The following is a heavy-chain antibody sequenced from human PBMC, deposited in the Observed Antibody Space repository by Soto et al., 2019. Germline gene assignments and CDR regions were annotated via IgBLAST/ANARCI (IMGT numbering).Heavy chain of an antibody. V-gene: IGHV1-18*01. J-gene: IGHJ6*02. CDR3: ARDSSSQPYYYYYGMDV. CDR1: GYTFTSYG. D-gene: IGHD6-13*01. Sequence: QVQLVQSGAEVKKPGASVKVSCKASGYTFTSYGISWVRQAPGQGLEWMGWISAYNGNTNYAQKLQGRVTMTTDTSTSTAYMELRSLRSDDTAVYYCARDSSSQPYYYYYGMDVWGQGTTVTVSS. CDR2: ISAYNGNT.